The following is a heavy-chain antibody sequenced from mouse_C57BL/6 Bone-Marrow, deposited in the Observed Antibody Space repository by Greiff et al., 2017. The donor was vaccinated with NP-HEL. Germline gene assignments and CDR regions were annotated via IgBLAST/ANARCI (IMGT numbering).Heavy chain of an antibody. J-gene: IGHJ4*01. CDR2: ISNGGGST. V-gene: IGHV5-12*01. CDR1: GFTFSDYY. D-gene: IGHD1-1*01. Sequence: EVMLVESGGGLVQPGGSLKLSCAASGFTFSDYYMYWVRQTPEKRLEWVAYISNGGGSTYYPDTVKGRFTISSDNAKNTLYLQMSRLKSEDTAMYYCARHESYGSSLYAMDYWGQGTSVTVSS. CDR3: ARHESYGSSLYAMDY.